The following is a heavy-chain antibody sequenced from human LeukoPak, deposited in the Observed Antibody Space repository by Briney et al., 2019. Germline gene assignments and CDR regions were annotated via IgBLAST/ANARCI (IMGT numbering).Heavy chain of an antibody. CDR3: ARDVRYCSSTSCFNFDY. V-gene: IGHV3-30*04. D-gene: IGHD2-2*01. CDR1: GFTFSSYA. CDR2: ISYDGSNK. J-gene: IGHJ4*02. Sequence: PGRSLRLSCAASGFTFSSYARHWVRQAPGKGLEWVAVISYDGSNKYYADSVKGRFTISRDNTKNTLYLQMNSLRAEDTAVYYCARDVRYCSSTSCFNFDYWGQGTLVTVSS.